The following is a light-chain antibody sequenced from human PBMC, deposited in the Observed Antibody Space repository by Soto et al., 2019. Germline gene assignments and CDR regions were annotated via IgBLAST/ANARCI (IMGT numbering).Light chain of an antibody. J-gene: IGLJ2*01. V-gene: IGLV6-57*01. CDR1: SGSIASNY. CDR3: QSYDSSNQV. Sequence: NFMLTQPHSVSESPGKTVTISCTRSSGSIASNYVQWYQQRPGSSPTTVIYEDNQRPSGVPDRFSGSIDSSSNSASLTISGLNTEDEADYYCQSYDSSNQVFGGGTKPTVL. CDR2: EDN.